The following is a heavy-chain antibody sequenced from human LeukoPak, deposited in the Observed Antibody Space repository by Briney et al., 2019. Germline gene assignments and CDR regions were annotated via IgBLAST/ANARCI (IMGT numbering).Heavy chain of an antibody. Sequence: GESLKISCKASGDTFTNYWIAWVRQMPGKGPEWMGIIYPGDSDTRYSPSFEGQVTISVDKSISTAFLQWSSLKASDTAMYYCARGGVFSSSWFAYFDYWGQGTLVTVSS. V-gene: IGHV5-51*01. CDR3: ARGGVFSSSWFAYFDY. CDR2: IYPGDSDT. CDR1: GDTFTNYW. J-gene: IGHJ4*02. D-gene: IGHD6-13*01.